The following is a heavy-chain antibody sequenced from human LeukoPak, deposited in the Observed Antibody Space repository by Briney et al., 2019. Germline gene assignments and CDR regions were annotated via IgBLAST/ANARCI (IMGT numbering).Heavy chain of an antibody. Sequence: GGSLRLSCADSGFTFSSYAMSWVRQAPGKGLEWVSAISGSGGSTYYADSVKGRFTISRDNSKNTLYLQMNSLRAEDTAVYYCVTSKAAGPLDPWGQGTLVTVSS. D-gene: IGHD2-15*01. J-gene: IGHJ5*02. CDR2: ISGSGGST. V-gene: IGHV3-23*01. CDR3: VTSKAAGPLDP. CDR1: GFTFSSYA.